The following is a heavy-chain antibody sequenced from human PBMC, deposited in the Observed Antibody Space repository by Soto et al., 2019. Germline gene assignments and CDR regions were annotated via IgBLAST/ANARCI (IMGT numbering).Heavy chain of an antibody. J-gene: IGHJ6*03. CDR2: INSDGSVS. Sequence: EVQLLESGGGLVQPGGSLRLSCAASGFTFSPYGMYCVRQAPGKGLVWVSRINSDGSVSSYADSVKGRLTIYRDNVKNTLYLHMNSLRAVETAVYYCARGDCGGGTCYSFAGSFYYYMDVRGTGTTVTVFS. D-gene: IGHD2-15*01. CDR1: GFTFSPYG. CDR3: ARGDCGGGTCYSFAGSFYYYMDV. V-gene: IGHV3-74*01.